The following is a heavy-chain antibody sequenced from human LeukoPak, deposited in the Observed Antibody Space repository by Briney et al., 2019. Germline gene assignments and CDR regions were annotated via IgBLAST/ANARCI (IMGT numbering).Heavy chain of an antibody. CDR1: GFTASSYW. J-gene: IGHJ4*02. CDR2: IKQDETEK. D-gene: IGHD2-2*01. Sequence: GGSLRLSCVASGFTASSYWMSWVRQAPGKGLEWVANIKQDETEKYYVDSVKGRFTISRDNAKNSLYLQMNSLRAEDTAVYYCARHFCSSTSCSNWGQGTLVTVSS. CDR3: ARHFCSSTSCSN. V-gene: IGHV3-7*01.